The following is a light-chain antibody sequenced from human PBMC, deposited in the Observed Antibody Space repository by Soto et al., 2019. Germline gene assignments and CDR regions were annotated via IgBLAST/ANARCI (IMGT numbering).Light chain of an antibody. CDR3: QLYNSPMYDNYFFK. J-gene: IGKJ4*02. Sequence: DIQMTQSPSTLSVSVGDRVTITCRTSQSISRWLAWYQQKPGKAPKLLIHDASNLESGVPSRFSGSGSGTEFTLTISSLQPDDFATYYCQLYNSPMYDNYFFKFGGGTNVDIK. V-gene: IGKV1-5*01. CDR1: QSISRW. CDR2: DAS.